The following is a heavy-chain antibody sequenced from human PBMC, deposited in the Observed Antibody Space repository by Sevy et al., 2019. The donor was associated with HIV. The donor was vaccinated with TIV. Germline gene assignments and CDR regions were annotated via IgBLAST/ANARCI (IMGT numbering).Heavy chain of an antibody. V-gene: IGHV3-23*01. J-gene: IGHJ6*04. CDR2: ISGSGGST. CDR1: GFTFSSYA. CDR3: VKLVGTDGCVKRDYGMDV. D-gene: IGHD2-2*01. Sequence: GGSLRLSCAASGFTFSSYAMSWVRQAPGKGLEWVSAISGSGGSTYYADSVQGRFTISRDNSKNTLYLQMNSLRAEDTAVYYCVKLVGTDGCVKRDYGMDVWGEGTTVPVSS.